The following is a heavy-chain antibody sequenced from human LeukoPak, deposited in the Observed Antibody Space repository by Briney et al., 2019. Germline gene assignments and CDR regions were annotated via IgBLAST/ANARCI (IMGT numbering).Heavy chain of an antibody. CDR1: GFTFSRYW. CDR2: IKQDGSEK. V-gene: IGHV3-7*04. D-gene: IGHD2-15*01. Sequence: QAGGSLRLSCAASGFTFSRYWMIWVRQAPGKGLEWVANIKQDGSEKYYVGSVKGRCTISRDNAKNSLFLQMNSLGAEDTAVYYCARDQGYGAFDIWGPGRMVTVSS. J-gene: IGHJ3*02. CDR3: ARDQGYGAFDI.